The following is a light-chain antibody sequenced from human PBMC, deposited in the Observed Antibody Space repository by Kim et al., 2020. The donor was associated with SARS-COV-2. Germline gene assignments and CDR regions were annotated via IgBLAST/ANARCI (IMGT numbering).Light chain of an antibody. CDR3: QQYGTSPYT. Sequence: LTPGDRANLSCRASQSVSSNYLAWYQQKPGQAPRLLLYGASRRATGIPDRFSGSGSGTDFALTISRLEPEDFATYYCQQYGTSPYTFGQGTKLEI. J-gene: IGKJ2*01. CDR1: QSVSSNY. CDR2: GAS. V-gene: IGKV3-20*01.